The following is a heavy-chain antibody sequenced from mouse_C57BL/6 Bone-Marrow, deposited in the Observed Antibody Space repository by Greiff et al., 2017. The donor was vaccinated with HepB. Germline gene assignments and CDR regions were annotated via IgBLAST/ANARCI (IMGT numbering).Heavy chain of an antibody. D-gene: IGHD2-5*01. CDR3: ARGAVSSNYLYYFDY. Sequence: EVMLVESGGGLVKPGGSLKLSCAASGFTFSSYAMSWVRQTPEKRLEWVATISDGGSYTSYPDNVKGRCTISRDNAKNNLYLKMIHLKSEDTAMYYCARGAVSSNYLYYFDYWGQGTTLTVSS. J-gene: IGHJ2*01. V-gene: IGHV5-4*03. CDR2: ISDGGSYT. CDR1: GFTFSSYA.